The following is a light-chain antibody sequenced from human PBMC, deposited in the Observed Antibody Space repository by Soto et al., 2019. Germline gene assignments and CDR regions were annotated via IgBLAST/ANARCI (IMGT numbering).Light chain of an antibody. Sequence: EIVVTQSPAALSVSPGERATLSCRASQSIGGNLAWYQQKPGQAPRLLIYDVSTRATGIPARLSGRGSGTEFTLTISSLQSEDFALSYCQQYNNRPPWTFGQGTKVEIK. CDR2: DVS. J-gene: IGKJ1*01. CDR1: QSIGGN. CDR3: QQYNNRPPWT. V-gene: IGKV3-15*01.